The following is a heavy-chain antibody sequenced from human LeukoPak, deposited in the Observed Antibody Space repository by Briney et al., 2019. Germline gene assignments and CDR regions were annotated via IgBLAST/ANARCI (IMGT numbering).Heavy chain of an antibody. J-gene: IGHJ4*02. Sequence: GGSLRLSCAASGFTVSSNYMSWVRQAPGKGLEWVSILYSGGSTYYADSVKGRFAISRDNSKNTLYLQMNSLRAEDTAVYYCASESLTGYYTPYWGQGTLVTVSS. D-gene: IGHD3-9*01. CDR2: LYSGGST. CDR3: ASESLTGYYTPY. V-gene: IGHV3-53*01. CDR1: GFTVSSNY.